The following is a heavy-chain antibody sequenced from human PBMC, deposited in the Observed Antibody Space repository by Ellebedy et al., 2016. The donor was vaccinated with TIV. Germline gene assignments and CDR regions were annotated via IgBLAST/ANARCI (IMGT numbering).Heavy chain of an antibody. V-gene: IGHV4-59*12. CDR1: GGSISSYH. D-gene: IGHD3-22*01. CDR3: ARFFSYFETPDQIDYFFDY. Sequence: SETLSLTCSVSGGSISSYHWSWIRQPPGKGLEWIGYIYYSGSTNYNPSLKSRVTISVDTSENQFSLRLSSVTAADTAVYYCARFFSYFETPDQIDYFFDYWGQGTLVTASS. J-gene: IGHJ4*02. CDR2: IYYSGST.